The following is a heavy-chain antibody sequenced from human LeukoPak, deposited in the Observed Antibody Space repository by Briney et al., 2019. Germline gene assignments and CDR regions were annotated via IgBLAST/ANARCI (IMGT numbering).Heavy chain of an antibody. J-gene: IGHJ4*02. D-gene: IGHD5-12*01. CDR2: LNSDGSDI. V-gene: IGHV3-21*01. CDR1: GFTFSSYT. CDR3: TSGF. Sequence: GGSLRLSCAASGFTFSSYTMNWVRQAPGKGLEWVSSLNSDGSDIYYADSVKGRFTISRDNAKNSLYLQMNSLTAGDTAVYYCTSGFWGQGTLVTVSS.